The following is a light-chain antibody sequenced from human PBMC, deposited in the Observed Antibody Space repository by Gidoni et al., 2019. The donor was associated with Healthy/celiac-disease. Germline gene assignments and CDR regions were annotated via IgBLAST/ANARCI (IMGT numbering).Light chain of an antibody. CDR3: QAWDSSNVV. CDR1: KLGDKY. Sequence: YELTQPPSVSVSPGQTASITCSGDKLGDKYACWYQQKPGQSPVLVIYQDSKRPSGIPERFSGSNSGNTATLTISGTQAMDEADYYCQAWDSSNVVFGGGTKLTVL. CDR2: QDS. J-gene: IGLJ2*01. V-gene: IGLV3-1*01.